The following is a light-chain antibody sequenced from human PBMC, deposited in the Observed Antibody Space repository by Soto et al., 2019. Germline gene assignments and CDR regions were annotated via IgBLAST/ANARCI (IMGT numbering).Light chain of an antibody. J-gene: IGKJ5*01. CDR1: QSVSSSY. V-gene: IGKV3-20*01. CDR3: QNYNNWPIN. Sequence: EIVLTHSPGTLSFSPLEIATLSFSASQSVSSSYLAWYQQKPGRAPRLLIYGASSRATGIPDRFSGSGSGTDFTLTISSLQAADFAVYHCQNYNNWPINFGQGTRLEIK. CDR2: GAS.